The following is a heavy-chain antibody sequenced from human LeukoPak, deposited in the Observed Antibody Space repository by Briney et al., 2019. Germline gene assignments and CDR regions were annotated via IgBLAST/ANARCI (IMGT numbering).Heavy chain of an antibody. D-gene: IGHD3-22*01. CDR1: GGSLSGYY. CDR3: ARGHYYYDSSGYYL. Sequence: PSETLSLTCTVSGGSLSGYYWSWIRQPPGKGLEWIGYIYYSGSTNYNPSLKSRVTISVDTSKNQFSLKLSSVTAADTAVYYCARGHYYYDSSGYYLWGQGTLVTVSS. J-gene: IGHJ4*02. V-gene: IGHV4-59*08. CDR2: IYYSGST.